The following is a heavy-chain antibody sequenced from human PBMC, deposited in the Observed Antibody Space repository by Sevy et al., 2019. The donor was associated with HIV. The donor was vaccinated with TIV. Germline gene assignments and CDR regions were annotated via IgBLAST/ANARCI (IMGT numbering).Heavy chain of an antibody. CDR1: GFTFTTYW. CDR3: ERGLYNALD. CDR2: IKQEGGEK. Sequence: GGSLRLSCAASGFTFTTYWMAWVRQAPGKGIEWVATIKQEGGEKYYVDSVKGRFTNSRDNAKNSVDLQMNSLRVEDTAEYYCERGLYNALDWGQGTLVTVSS. V-gene: IGHV3-7*01. D-gene: IGHD3-16*01. J-gene: IGHJ4*02.